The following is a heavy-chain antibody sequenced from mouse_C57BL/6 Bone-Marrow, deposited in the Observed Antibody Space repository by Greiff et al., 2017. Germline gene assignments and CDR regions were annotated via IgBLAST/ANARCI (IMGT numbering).Heavy chain of an antibody. CDR3: ASIYYYGSSYPYWYFDV. J-gene: IGHJ1*03. CDR1: GYAFTNYL. Sequence: VQLQQSGAELVRPGTSVKVSCKASGYAFTNYLIEWVKQRPGQGLEWIGVINPGSGGTNYNEKFKGKGTLTADKSSSTAYMQLSSLTSEDSAVYFCASIYYYGSSYPYWYFDVGGTGTTVTVSS. CDR2: INPGSGGT. V-gene: IGHV1-54*01. D-gene: IGHD1-1*01.